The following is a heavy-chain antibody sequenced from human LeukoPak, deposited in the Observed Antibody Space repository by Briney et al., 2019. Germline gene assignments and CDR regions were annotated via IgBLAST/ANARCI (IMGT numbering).Heavy chain of an antibody. J-gene: IGHJ5*02. V-gene: IGHV1-46*01. CDR2: INPSGGST. CDR3: ARVYMPNGGIASNWFDP. D-gene: IGHD6-13*01. Sequence: VASVTVSCKASGYTFTSYYMHWVRQAPGQGLEWMGIINPSGGSTSYAQKFQGRVTMTRDTSTSTVYMELSSLRSEDTAVYYCARVYMPNGGIASNWFDPWGQGTLVTVSS. CDR1: GYTFTSYY.